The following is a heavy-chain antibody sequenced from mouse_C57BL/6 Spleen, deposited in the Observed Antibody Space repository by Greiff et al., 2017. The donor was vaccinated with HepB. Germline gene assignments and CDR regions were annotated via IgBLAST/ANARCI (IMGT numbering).Heavy chain of an antibody. CDR3: TTWPGYGSSSYYFDY. J-gene: IGHJ2*01. CDR2: IDPEDGDT. Sequence: EVQLQQSGAELVRPGASVKLSCTASGFNIKDYYMHWVKQRPEQGLEWIGRIDPEDGDTEYAPKFQGKATMTADTSSNTAYLQLSSLTSEDTAVYYCTTWPGYGSSSYYFDYWGQGTTLTVAS. D-gene: IGHD1-1*01. V-gene: IGHV14-1*01. CDR1: GFNIKDYY.